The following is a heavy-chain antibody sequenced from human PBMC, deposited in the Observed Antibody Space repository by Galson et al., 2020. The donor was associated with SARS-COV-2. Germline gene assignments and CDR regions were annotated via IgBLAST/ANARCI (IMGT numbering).Heavy chain of an antibody. Sequence: KMSGPTLVKPTETLTLTCTVSGFSLSNARMGVSWIRQPPGKALEWLAHIFSNDEKSYSTSLKSRLTISKDTSKSQVVLTMTNMDPVDTATYYCARIRAEQWLVEGNFDYWGQGTLVTVSS. J-gene: IGHJ4*02. CDR3: ARIRAEQWLVEGNFDY. V-gene: IGHV2-26*01. CDR1: GFSLSNARMG. D-gene: IGHD6-19*01. CDR2: IFSNDEK.